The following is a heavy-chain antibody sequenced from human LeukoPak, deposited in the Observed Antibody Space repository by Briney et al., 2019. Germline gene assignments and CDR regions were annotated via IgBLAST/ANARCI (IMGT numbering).Heavy chain of an antibody. V-gene: IGHV3-7*01. Sequence: GGSLRLSCAASGFTFSSYWMTWVRQAPGKGLEWVANIGEDGSEKYYVDSVKGRFTISRDNANNSVYLQMHSLRADDTAVYYCAKDYSASSSWYADYWGQGTLVTVSS. D-gene: IGHD6-13*01. J-gene: IGHJ4*02. CDR3: AKDYSASSSWYADY. CDR1: GFTFSSYW. CDR2: IGEDGSEK.